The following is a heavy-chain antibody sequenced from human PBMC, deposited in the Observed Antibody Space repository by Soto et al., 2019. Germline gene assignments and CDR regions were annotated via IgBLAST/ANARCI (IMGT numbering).Heavy chain of an antibody. CDR2: IYYSGST. D-gene: IGHD4-17*01. V-gene: IGHV4-59*01. Sequence: QVQLQESGPGLVKPSETLSLTCTVSGGSISSYYWSWIRQPPGKGLEWIGYIYYSGSTNYNPTLQSRVTISGETINQRCSLKRSSLIAVDTAVYYFARRYGATVDYWGQGTLVTVSS. J-gene: IGHJ4*02. CDR1: GGSISSYY. CDR3: ARRYGATVDY.